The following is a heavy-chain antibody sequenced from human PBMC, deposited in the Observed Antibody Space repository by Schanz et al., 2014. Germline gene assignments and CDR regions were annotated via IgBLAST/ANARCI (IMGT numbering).Heavy chain of an antibody. CDR1: GYTFTSYG. CDR3: ARGGSMVQEINFAY. CDR2: ISTFRNEDT. J-gene: IGHJ4*02. V-gene: IGHV1-18*01. D-gene: IGHD3-10*01. Sequence: QVQLVQSGAEVKKPGASVKVSCKASGYTFTSYGISWVRQAPGQGPEFMGWISTFRNEDTNSAQRFQGRLTMTTDTSTSTAYMELRSLRSDDTAVYYCARGGSMVQEINFAYWGQGSLVTVSS.